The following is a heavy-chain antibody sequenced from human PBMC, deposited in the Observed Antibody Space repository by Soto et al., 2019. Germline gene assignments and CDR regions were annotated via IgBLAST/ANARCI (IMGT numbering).Heavy chain of an antibody. V-gene: IGHV4-34*01. Sequence: QVQLQQWGAGLLKPSETLSLTCAVYGGFVSSGSYYWSWIRQPPGKGLEWIGEMSHSGGTHFNPSLKSRVTIMVETAKNQFSLKMSSVTAADTALYYCARVERGTATTVVDAFDIWGPGTMVTVSS. CDR3: ARVERGTATTVVDAFDI. J-gene: IGHJ3*02. CDR2: MSHSGGT. D-gene: IGHD1-1*01. CDR1: GGFVSSGSYY.